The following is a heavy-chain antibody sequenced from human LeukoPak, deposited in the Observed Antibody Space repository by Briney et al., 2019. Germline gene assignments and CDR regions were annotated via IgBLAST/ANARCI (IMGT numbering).Heavy chain of an antibody. Sequence: PGGSLRLSCSVSGFTFSAHAMHWVRQPPGKGLEFLSSINSNGDSTYHADSVKGRFTISRDNSRSTLYPQMRSLRPEDTAVYYCVKSGYSTSSDVDYWGQGTLVTVSS. CDR2: INSNGDST. J-gene: IGHJ4*02. V-gene: IGHV3-64D*09. D-gene: IGHD6-6*01. CDR1: GFTFSAHA. CDR3: VKSGYSTSSDVDY.